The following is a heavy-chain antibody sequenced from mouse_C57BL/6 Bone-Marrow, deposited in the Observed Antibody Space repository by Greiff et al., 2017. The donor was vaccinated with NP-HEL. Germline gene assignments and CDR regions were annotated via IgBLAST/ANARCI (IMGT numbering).Heavy chain of an antibody. D-gene: IGHD1-3*01. Sequence: VQLQQSGAELARPGASVKMSCTASGYTFTSYTMHWVNQRPGQGLEWIGYINPSSGYTKYNPKFKGKATLTADKSSSTAYMQLSSLTSEDSAFYYCARLTSDYWGQGTTLTVSS. V-gene: IGHV1-4*01. CDR3: ARLTSDY. CDR1: GYTFTSYT. J-gene: IGHJ2*01. CDR2: INPSSGYT.